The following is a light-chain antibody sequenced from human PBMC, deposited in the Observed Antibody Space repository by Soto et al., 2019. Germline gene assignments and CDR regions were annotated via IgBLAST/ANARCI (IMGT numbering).Light chain of an antibody. Sequence: EIVMTQSPATLSVSPGERATLSCRASQSVSSNLAWYQQKPGQAPRLLIYGASTRATGMPARFGGSGSGTEFTLTISSLQSEDFAVYYCQQYNNWPPGTFGQGTKVEIK. V-gene: IGKV3-15*01. CDR3: QQYNNWPPGT. CDR2: GAS. J-gene: IGKJ1*01. CDR1: QSVSSN.